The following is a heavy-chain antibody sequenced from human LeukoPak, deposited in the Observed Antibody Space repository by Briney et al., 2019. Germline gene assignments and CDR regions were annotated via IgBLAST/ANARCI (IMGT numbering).Heavy chain of an antibody. V-gene: IGHV3-30*18. Sequence: GGSLRLSCAASGFTFSSYGIHWVREAPGKGLEWVAVISYDGSNKYYADSVKGRFTISRDNSKNTLYLQMNSLRAEDTAVYYCAKDRGYHYDSSGYYRMDAFDIWGQGTMVTVSS. CDR2: ISYDGSNK. CDR3: AKDRGYHYDSSGYYRMDAFDI. J-gene: IGHJ3*02. CDR1: GFTFSSYG. D-gene: IGHD3-22*01.